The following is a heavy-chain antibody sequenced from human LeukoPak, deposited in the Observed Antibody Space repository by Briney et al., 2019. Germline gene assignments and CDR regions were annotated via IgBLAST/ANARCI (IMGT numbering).Heavy chain of an antibody. D-gene: IGHD1-14*01. CDR3: AKVSGGGLYYDGMDV. CDR2: ISGSGGTT. Sequence: GGSLRLSCVVSGLTFSNYWMIWVRQAPGKGLEWVSVISGSGGTTYYADSVKGRFTISRDSSKNTLYLQMNSLRAEDTAVYYCAKVSGGGLYYDGMDVWGQGTTVTVSS. J-gene: IGHJ6*02. V-gene: IGHV3-23*01. CDR1: GLTFSNYW.